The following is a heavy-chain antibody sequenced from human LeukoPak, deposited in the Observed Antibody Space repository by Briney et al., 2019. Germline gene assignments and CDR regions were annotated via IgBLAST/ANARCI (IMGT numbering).Heavy chain of an antibody. J-gene: IGHJ4*02. CDR2: INPSGGST. CDR1: GYTFTNYH. D-gene: IGHD3-22*01. CDR3: ARGGSGYYYGSLLDY. Sequence: ASVKVSCKASGYTFTNYHMHWVRQAPGQGLEWMGIINPSGGSTNYAQKFQGRVTMTRDMSTNTVYMQLSSLRSEDTAVYYCARGGSGYYYGSLLDYWGQGTLVTVSS. V-gene: IGHV1-46*01.